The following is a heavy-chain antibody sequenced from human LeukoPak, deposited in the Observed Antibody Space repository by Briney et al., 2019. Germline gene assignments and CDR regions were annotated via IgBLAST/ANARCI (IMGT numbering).Heavy chain of an antibody. D-gene: IGHD3-22*01. CDR3: ARANSSGYPNLILDY. CDR2: IYYSGST. V-gene: IGHV4-59*01. J-gene: IGHJ4*02. CDR1: GGSISSYY. Sequence: SETLSLTCTVSGGSISSYYWSWIRQPPGKGLEWIGYIYYSGSTNYNPSLKSRVTISVDTSKNQFSLKLSSVTAADTAVYYCARANSSGYPNLILDYWGQGTLVTVSS.